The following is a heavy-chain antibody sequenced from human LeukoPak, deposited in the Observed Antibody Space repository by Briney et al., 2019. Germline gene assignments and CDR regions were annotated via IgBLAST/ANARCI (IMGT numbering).Heavy chain of an antibody. CDR3: ARDYCSAGSCYPD. D-gene: IGHD2-15*01. Sequence: PGGSLRLSCAASGFTFSSYAMSWVRQAPGKGLEWVSAISGSGGSTYYADSVKGRFTISRDNSKNTLYLQMNSLRAEDTAVYYCARDYCSAGSCYPDWGQGTLVTVSS. CDR2: ISGSGGST. V-gene: IGHV3-23*01. J-gene: IGHJ4*02. CDR1: GFTFSSYA.